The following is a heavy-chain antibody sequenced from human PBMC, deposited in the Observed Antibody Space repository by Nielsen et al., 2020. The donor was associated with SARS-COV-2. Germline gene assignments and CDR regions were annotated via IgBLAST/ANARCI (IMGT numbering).Heavy chain of an antibody. J-gene: IGHJ3*02. CDR2: IYHRGST. CDR3: ARGIRPRHVFDI. V-gene: IGHV4-4*02. D-gene: IGHD1-14*01. Sequence: SETLSLTCAVSGGSISSSNWWSWVRQPPGKGLEWIGEIYHRGSTNYSPSLKTRVTISVDKSKNQFSLELRSVTAADTAVYYCARGIRPRHVFDIWGQGTMVTVSS. CDR1: GGSISSSNW.